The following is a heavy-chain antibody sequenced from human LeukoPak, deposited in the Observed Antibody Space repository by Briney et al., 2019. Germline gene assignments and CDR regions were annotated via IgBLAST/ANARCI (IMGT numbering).Heavy chain of an antibody. Sequence: TGGSLRLSCAASGFTFSSSAMSWVRQAPGKGLEWVSTISGSSSGSSTYYADSVKGRFTISRDNSKNTLYLQMNSLRAEDTAVYYCAKSGYNRFDYWGQGTLVTVSS. CDR2: ISGSSSGSST. CDR1: GFTFSSSA. CDR3: AKSGYNRFDY. J-gene: IGHJ4*02. V-gene: IGHV3-23*01. D-gene: IGHD5-24*01.